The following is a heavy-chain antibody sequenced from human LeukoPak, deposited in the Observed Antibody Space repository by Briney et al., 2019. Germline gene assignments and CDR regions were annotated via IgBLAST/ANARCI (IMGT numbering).Heavy chain of an antibody. V-gene: IGHV3-30-3*01. J-gene: IGHJ5*02. CDR1: GFTFSSYA. CDR2: ISYDGSNK. D-gene: IGHD3-9*01. CDR3: AREEYYDILTGHYTNRGWFDP. Sequence: GRSLRLSCAASGFTFSSYAMHWVRQAPGKGLEWVAVISYDGSNKYYADSVKGRFTISRDNSKNTLYLQMNSLRAEDTAVYYCAREEYYDILTGHYTNRGWFDPWGQGTLVTVSS.